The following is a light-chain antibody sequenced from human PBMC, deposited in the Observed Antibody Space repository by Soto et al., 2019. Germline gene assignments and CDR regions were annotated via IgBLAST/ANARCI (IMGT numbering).Light chain of an antibody. CDR3: QQYEQSSLT. CDR1: QTVSSSY. CDR2: GVS. J-gene: IGKJ1*01. V-gene: IGKV3-20*01. Sequence: EIVLTQSPGTLSLSPGERATLSCRASQTVSSSYLAWYQQKPGQAPRLLIYGVSSSAPGIPDRLRGSGYGTDFTLSISRLEPEDFAVYYCQQYEQSSLTFGQGTKVEIK.